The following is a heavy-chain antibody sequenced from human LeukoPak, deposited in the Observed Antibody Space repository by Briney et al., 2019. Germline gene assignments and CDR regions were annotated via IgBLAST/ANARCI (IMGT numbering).Heavy chain of an antibody. J-gene: IGHJ4*02. CDR1: GFTFSSYA. D-gene: IGHD3-3*01. Sequence: PGGSLRLSCAASGFTFSSYAMSWVRQAPGKGLEWVLAISGSGGSTYYADSVKGRFTISRDNSKNTLYLQMNSLRAEDTAVYYCAKVPRLVSYDSVDYWGQGTLVTVSS. CDR3: AKVPRLVSYDSVDY. V-gene: IGHV3-23*01. CDR2: ISGSGGST.